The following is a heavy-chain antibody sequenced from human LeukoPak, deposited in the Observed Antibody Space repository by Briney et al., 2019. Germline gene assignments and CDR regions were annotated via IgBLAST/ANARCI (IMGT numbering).Heavy chain of an antibody. J-gene: IGHJ4*02. CDR3: AAAGPNGFDN. V-gene: IGHV7-4-1*02. CDR1: GYTFTNYA. CDR2: INTNTGNP. Sequence: GASVKVSCKASGYTFTNYAMNWVRQAPGQGLEWMGWINTNTGNPTYAQGFAGRFVFSLDTSVSTAYLQTSSLKTEDTAVYYCAAAGPNGFDNWSQGTLVTVSS. D-gene: IGHD6-13*01.